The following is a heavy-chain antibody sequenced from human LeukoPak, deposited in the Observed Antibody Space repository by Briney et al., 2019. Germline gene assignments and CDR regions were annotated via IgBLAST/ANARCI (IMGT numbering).Heavy chain of an antibody. Sequence: GGSLRLSCAASGFTFSDSYMTWVRQAPGKGVEWVAYISGSGHDINYSDSVKGRFTISRDNAKNSLYLQMSSPRVEDTAVYYCTRDPRHFDSCGQGTLVTVSS. D-gene: IGHD6-6*01. CDR3: TRDPRHFDS. CDR2: ISGSGHDI. CDR1: GFTFSDSY. J-gene: IGHJ5*01. V-gene: IGHV3-11*04.